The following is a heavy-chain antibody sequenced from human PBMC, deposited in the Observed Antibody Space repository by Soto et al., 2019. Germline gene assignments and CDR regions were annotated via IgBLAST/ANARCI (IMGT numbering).Heavy chain of an antibody. D-gene: IGHD3-10*01. CDR3: ATDGGA. V-gene: IGHV3-15*07. CDR1: GFTFTYAW. J-gene: IGHJ5*02. CDR2: IKSKTAGGTT. Sequence: EVQLVESGGGLVKPGGSLTLSCAASGFTFTYAWMNWVRQAPGTGLEWVGRIKSKTAGGTTDYTAPVKGRFTISRDDSTNTLFLQMNSLKAEDTAVYYCATDGGAWGQVTLVTVSS.